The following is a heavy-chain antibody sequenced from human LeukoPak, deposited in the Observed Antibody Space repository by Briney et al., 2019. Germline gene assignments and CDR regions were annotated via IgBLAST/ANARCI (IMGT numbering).Heavy chain of an antibody. CDR1: GFTFSSYS. D-gene: IGHD3-22*01. Sequence: GGSLRLSCAASGFTFSSYSMNWVRQAPGKGLEWVSAISGSGGSTYYADSVKGRFTISRDNSKNTLYLQMNSLRAEDTAVYYCAKASAMVVVVSKHFDYWGQGTLVTVSS. J-gene: IGHJ4*02. CDR2: ISGSGGST. CDR3: AKASAMVVVVSKHFDY. V-gene: IGHV3-23*01.